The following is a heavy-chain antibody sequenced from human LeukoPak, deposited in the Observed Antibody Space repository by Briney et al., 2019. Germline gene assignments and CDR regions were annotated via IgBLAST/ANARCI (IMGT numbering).Heavy chain of an antibody. V-gene: IGHV4-4*09. CDR3: TRRRGGWGEGEFDF. Sequence: SETLSLTCTVSGGSISGVYWNWIRQPPRKGLEWVGYIHTSGCTSFNPSLKSRLSFSIDTSKNQVSLRLSSVTATDTAVYYCTRRRGGWGEGEFDFWGQGIPVTVST. J-gene: IGHJ4*02. CDR1: GGSISGVY. D-gene: IGHD3-16*01. CDR2: IHTSGCT.